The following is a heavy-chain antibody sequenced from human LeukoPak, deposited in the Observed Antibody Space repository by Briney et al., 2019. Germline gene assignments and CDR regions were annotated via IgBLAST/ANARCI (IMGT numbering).Heavy chain of an antibody. CDR3: ATVSYSSSLVLDY. Sequence: GASVKVSCKVSGYTLTELSMHWVRQAPGKGLEWMGGFDPEGGETIYAQKFQGRVTMTEDTSTDTAYMELSSLRSEDTAVYYCATVSYSSSLVLDYWGQGTLVTVSS. CDR1: GYTLTELS. J-gene: IGHJ4*02. V-gene: IGHV1-24*01. CDR2: FDPEGGET. D-gene: IGHD6-13*01.